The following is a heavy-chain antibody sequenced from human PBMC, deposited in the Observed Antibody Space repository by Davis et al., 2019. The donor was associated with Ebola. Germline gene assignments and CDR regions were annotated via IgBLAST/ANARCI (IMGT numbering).Heavy chain of an antibody. CDR2: INPSGGST. V-gene: IGHV1-46*02. Sequence: ASVKVSCKASGYTFNSYYIHWVRQAPGQGLEWMGIINPSGGSTTYAQKFQGRVTMTRDTSISTAYMELSRLRSDDTAVYYCASGSPRAAAAIPAYYYGMDVWGQGTTVTVSS. CDR3: ASGSPRAAAAIPAYYYGMDV. CDR1: GYTFNSYY. J-gene: IGHJ6*02. D-gene: IGHD2-2*02.